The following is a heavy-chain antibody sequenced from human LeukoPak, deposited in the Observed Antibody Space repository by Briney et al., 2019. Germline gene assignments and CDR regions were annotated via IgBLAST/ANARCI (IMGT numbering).Heavy chain of an antibody. CDR2: INPNSGGT. CDR3: ARAMVRGVNWFDP. Sequence: GASVKVSCKASGYTFTGYYMHWVRQAPGQGLEWIGRINPNSGGTNYAQKFQGRVTMTRDTSISTAYMELSRLRSDDTAVYYCARAMVRGVNWFDPWGQGTLVTVSS. D-gene: IGHD3-10*01. J-gene: IGHJ5*02. V-gene: IGHV1-2*06. CDR1: GYTFTGYY.